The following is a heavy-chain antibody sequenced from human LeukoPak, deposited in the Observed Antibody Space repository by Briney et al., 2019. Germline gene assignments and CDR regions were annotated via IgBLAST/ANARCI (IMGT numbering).Heavy chain of an antibody. Sequence: GSSVKVSCKASGGTFSSYAISWVRQAPGQGLEWMGGIIPIFGTANYAQKFQGRVTITSDESTSTAYMELSSLRSEDTAVYYCARGGAARRSYYYYYMDVWGKGTTVTVSS. J-gene: IGHJ6*03. CDR3: ARGGAARRSYYYYYMDV. CDR1: GGTFSSYA. CDR2: IIPIFGTA. V-gene: IGHV1-69*01. D-gene: IGHD6-6*01.